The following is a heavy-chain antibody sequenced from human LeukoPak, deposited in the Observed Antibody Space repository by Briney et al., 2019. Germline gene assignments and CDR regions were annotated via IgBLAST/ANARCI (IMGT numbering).Heavy chain of an antibody. CDR2: IIPILGIA. Sequence: SVKVSCKASGGIFSSYAISWVRQAPGQGLEWMGRIIPILGIANYAQKFQGRVTITADKSTSTAYMELSSLRSEDTAVYYCARDRQRYSSSWYDYYYYGMDVWGQGTTVTVSS. CDR1: GGIFSSYA. J-gene: IGHJ6*02. CDR3: ARDRQRYSSSWYDYYYYGMDV. D-gene: IGHD6-13*01. V-gene: IGHV1-69*04.